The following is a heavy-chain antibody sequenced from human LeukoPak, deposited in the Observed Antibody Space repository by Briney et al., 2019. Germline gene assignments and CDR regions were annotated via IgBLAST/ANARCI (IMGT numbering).Heavy chain of an antibody. D-gene: IGHD1-26*01. V-gene: IGHV1-2*02. J-gene: IGHJ4*02. CDR3: ARGDSGSYWWGDFDY. CDR1: GYTFTGYY. CDR2: INPNSGGT. Sequence: ASVKVSCKASGYTFTGYYMYWVRQAPGQGLEWVGWINPNSGGTNYAQKFQGRVTMTRDTSISTAYMELSRLRSDDTAVYYCARGDSGSYWWGDFDYWGQGTLVTVSS.